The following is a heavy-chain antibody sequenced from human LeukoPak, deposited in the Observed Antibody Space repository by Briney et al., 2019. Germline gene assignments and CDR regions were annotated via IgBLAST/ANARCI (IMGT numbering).Heavy chain of an antibody. V-gene: IGHV1-8*02. Sequence: ASVKVSCKASGYTFTGYYMHWVRQAPGQGLEWMGWINPNSGNTGYAQKFQGRVTMTRNTSISTAYMGLSSLRSEDTAVYYCAIGALEGDPNAFDIWGQGTMVTVSS. J-gene: IGHJ3*02. CDR1: GYTFTGYY. D-gene: IGHD3-16*01. CDR2: INPNSGNT. CDR3: AIGALEGDPNAFDI.